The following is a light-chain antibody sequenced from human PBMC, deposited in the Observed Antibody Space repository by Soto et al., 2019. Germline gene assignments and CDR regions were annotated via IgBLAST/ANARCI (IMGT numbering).Light chain of an antibody. Sequence: QAALSHPPSVCGSPGHSITTACTGTSSDVGGYNYVSWYQQHPGKAPKLMIYEVSNRPSGVSNRFSGSKSGNTASLTISGLQAEHEADYYCSSYTSTFYVFGTGTKVTAL. J-gene: IGLJ1*01. CDR2: EVS. CDR1: SSDVGGYNY. CDR3: SSYTSTFYV. V-gene: IGLV2-14*01.